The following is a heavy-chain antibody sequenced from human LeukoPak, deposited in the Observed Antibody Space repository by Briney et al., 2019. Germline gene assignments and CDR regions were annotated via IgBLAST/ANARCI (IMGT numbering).Heavy chain of an antibody. CDR3: ARALIPAAVAAAWGAFDI. V-gene: IGHV1-8*01. D-gene: IGHD2-2*01. Sequence: ASVKVSCKASGYTFTSYDINWVRQATRQGLEWMGWMNPNSGNTGYAQKFQGRVTMTRNTSISTAYMELSSLRSEDTAVYYCARALIPAAVAAAWGAFDIWGQGTMVTVSS. J-gene: IGHJ3*02. CDR2: MNPNSGNT. CDR1: GYTFTSYD.